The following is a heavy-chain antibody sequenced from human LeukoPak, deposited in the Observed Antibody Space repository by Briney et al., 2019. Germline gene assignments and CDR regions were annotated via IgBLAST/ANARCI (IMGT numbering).Heavy chain of an antibody. V-gene: IGHV4-34*01. CDR1: GGSLNGHY. J-gene: IGHJ5*02. CDR3: AKNGQSGFSFDP. CDR2: GSDGGGT. D-gene: IGHD2-8*01. Sequence: SETLSLTCAVYGGSLNGHYWSWIRQPPGKGLEWIGEGSDGGGTKFNPSLKSRVTISADTSKNQFSLKLSSVTAADTAVYYCAKNGQSGFSFDPWGQGTLVTVSS.